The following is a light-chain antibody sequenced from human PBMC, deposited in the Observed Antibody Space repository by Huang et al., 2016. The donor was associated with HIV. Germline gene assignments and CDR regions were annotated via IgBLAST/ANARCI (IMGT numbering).Light chain of an antibody. Sequence: DIVMTQSPDSLSISPGERATINCKSSQSLLYNLNSKNYLAWFQKKPGQPPKLLFHWSASRQSGIPKRFSAGGSGTDFTLTIDNLQTEDVAIYYCQQYYSNPQTFGRGTAVEI. CDR2: WSA. V-gene: IGKV4-1*01. CDR1: QSLLYNLNSKNY. J-gene: IGKJ4*01. CDR3: QQYYSNPQT.